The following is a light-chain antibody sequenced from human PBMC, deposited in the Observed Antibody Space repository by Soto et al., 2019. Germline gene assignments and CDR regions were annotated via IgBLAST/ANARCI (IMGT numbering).Light chain of an antibody. CDR1: QSVSNS. Sequence: EIVMTQSPAALSVSPGEGAALSCRASQSVSNSLAWYQQKPGQAPRLLIYGASTMATGTPARFRGSGSGTDFTLTITSLQSADFGVYYCQQYSEWPLTFGGGTKVEI. CDR3: QQYSEWPLT. CDR2: GAS. V-gene: IGKV3-15*01. J-gene: IGKJ4*01.